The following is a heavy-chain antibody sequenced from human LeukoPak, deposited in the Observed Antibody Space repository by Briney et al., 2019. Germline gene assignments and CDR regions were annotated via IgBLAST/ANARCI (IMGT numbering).Heavy chain of an antibody. V-gene: IGHV3-21*01. D-gene: IGHD2-2*01. Sequence: GGSLRLSCAASGFTFSSYSMNWVRQAPGKGLEWVSSISSSSSYIYYADSVKGRFTISRDNAKNSLYLQMNSLRAEDTAVYYCARDHCSSTSCYRLEYYYYMDVWGKGTTVTVSS. CDR1: GFTFSSYS. CDR2: ISSSSSYI. J-gene: IGHJ6*03. CDR3: ARDHCSSTSCYRLEYYYYMDV.